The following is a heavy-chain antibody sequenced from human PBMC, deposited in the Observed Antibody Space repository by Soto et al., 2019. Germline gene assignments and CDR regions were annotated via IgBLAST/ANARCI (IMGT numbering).Heavy chain of an antibody. V-gene: IGHV4-30-4*01. CDR2: IYFSGST. Sequence: SETLSLTCTVSGGSISSGNLYWSWIRQPPGKGLEWIGNIYFSGSTSYSPSLKSRLTISLNTSNNQFSLKLTSVTAADTAVYYCARGCSGGSCYSKEPPILDYWGQGTPVIVSS. CDR3: ARGCSGGSCYSKEPPILDY. D-gene: IGHD2-15*01. CDR1: GGSISSGNLY. J-gene: IGHJ4*02.